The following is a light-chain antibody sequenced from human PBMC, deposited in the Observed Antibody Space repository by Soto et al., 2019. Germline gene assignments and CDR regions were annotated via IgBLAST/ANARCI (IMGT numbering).Light chain of an antibody. Sequence: IVLTQSPATLSLSPCEGVTLYVGASQSVSTNYVAWYQQKPGLAPRLLIYDASRRATGIADRFSGSGSGTEFTLTISSLQSEDFAVYYCQQYNNWPPITFGQGTRLEI. CDR1: QSVSTNY. J-gene: IGKJ5*01. V-gene: IGKV3D-20*01. CDR2: DAS. CDR3: QQYNNWPPIT.